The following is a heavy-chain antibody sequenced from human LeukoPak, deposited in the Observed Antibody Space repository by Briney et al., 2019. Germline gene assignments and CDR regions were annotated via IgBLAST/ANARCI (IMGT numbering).Heavy chain of an antibody. CDR2: INSRGNDG. Sequence: GGSLRLSCAASGFIVTNNSMSWVRQAPGKGLEWVSSINSRGNDGYYADSVKGRFTISRDNAKNSLYLQMNSLRAEDTAVYYCAREGSIVPHQDLDYWGQGTLVTVSS. D-gene: IGHD2-8*01. CDR3: AREGSIVPHQDLDY. J-gene: IGHJ4*02. CDR1: GFIVTNNS. V-gene: IGHV3-21*01.